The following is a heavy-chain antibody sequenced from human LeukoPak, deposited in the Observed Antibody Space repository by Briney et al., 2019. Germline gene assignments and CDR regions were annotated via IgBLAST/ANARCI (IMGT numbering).Heavy chain of an antibody. CDR1: GGSISSYY. J-gene: IGHJ4*02. V-gene: IGHV4-59*12. Sequence: SETLSLTCTVSGGSISSYYWSWIRQPPGKGLEWIGYIYYSGSTNYNPSLKSRVTISVDTSKNQFSLKLSSVTAADTAVYYCARGPPLLLLWKGYFDYWGQGTLVTVSS. D-gene: IGHD3-10*01. CDR3: ARGPPLLLLWKGYFDY. CDR2: IYYSGST.